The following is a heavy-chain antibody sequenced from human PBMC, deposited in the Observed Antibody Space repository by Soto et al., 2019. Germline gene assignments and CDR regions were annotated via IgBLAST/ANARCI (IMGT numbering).Heavy chain of an antibody. CDR3: ARHNYGSGSTYFDY. CDR2: IYYSGST. J-gene: IGHJ4*02. Sequence: QVQLQESGPGLVKPSETLSLTCTVSGGSISSYYLSWIRQPTGKVLEWIGYIYYSGSTNYNPSLKRRVTISVDTSKTQFSLKLNSMTAADTAVYYCARHNYGSGSTYFDYWGQGTLVTVSS. V-gene: IGHV4-59*08. D-gene: IGHD3-10*01. CDR1: GGSISSYY.